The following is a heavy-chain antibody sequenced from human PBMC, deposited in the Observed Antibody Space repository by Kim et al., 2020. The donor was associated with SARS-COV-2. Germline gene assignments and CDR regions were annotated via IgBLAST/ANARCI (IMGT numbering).Heavy chain of an antibody. CDR2: ISWDGGST. CDR3: AKGRGFGDYYFDY. CDR1: GFTFDDYT. J-gene: IGHJ4*02. Sequence: GGSLRLSCAASGFTFDDYTMHWVRQAPGKGLEWVSLISWDGGSTYYADSVKGRFTISRDNSKNSLYLQMNSLRTEDTALYYCAKGRGFGDYYFDYWGQGTLVTVSS. V-gene: IGHV3-43*01. D-gene: IGHD3-10*01.